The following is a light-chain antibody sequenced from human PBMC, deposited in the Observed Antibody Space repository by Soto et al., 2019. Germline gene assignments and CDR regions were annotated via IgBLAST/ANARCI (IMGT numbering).Light chain of an antibody. J-gene: IGKJ2*01. CDR3: LQYHDWPSRT. Sequence: ERVMTQSPVTLSVSPGERATLSCRASQSVTNNLAWYQQRPGQPPSLLIYAASTRATCVPARFSGSGSETEFTLSISSVQSEDFGVYYCLQYHDWPSRTFGQGTNLEIK. CDR1: QSVTNN. CDR2: AAS. V-gene: IGKV3-15*01.